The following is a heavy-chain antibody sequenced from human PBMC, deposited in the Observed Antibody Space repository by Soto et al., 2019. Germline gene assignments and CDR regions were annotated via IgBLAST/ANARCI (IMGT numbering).Heavy chain of an antibody. D-gene: IGHD6-13*01. V-gene: IGHV4-30-4*01. CDR1: GGSISSGDYY. CDR3: ARVGAAANPWEDRYYFDY. J-gene: IGHJ4*02. CDR2: IYYSGST. Sequence: SETLSLTCTVSGGSISSGDYYWSWIRQPPGKGLEWIGYIYYSGSTYYNPSLKSRVTISVDTSKNQFSLKLSSVTAADTAVYYCARVGAAANPWEDRYYFDYWGQGTLVTVSS.